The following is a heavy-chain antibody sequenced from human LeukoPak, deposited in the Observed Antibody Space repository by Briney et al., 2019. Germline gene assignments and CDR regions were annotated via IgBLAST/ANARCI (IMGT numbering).Heavy chain of an antibody. Sequence: ASVKVSCKASGYTFIDYYMHWVRQPPGQGLEWMGWINPNSGDTNYAQKFQGRVTMARDTSISTDYMELSRLRSDDTDVYYCARKRWLQPWGQGTLVTVSS. CDR1: GYTFIDYY. J-gene: IGHJ5*02. V-gene: IGHV1-2*02. CDR3: ARKRWLQP. CDR2: INPNSGDT. D-gene: IGHD5-24*01.